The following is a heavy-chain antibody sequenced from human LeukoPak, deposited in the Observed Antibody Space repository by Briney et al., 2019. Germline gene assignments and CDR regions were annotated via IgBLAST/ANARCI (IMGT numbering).Heavy chain of an antibody. CDR2: ISYDGSNK. CDR1: GLTFSSYG. J-gene: IGHJ4*02. Sequence: PGGSLRLSCAASGLTFSSYGMHWVRQAPGKGLEWVAVISYDGSNKYYADSVKGRFTISRDNSKNTLYLQMNSLRAEDTAVYYCAKDYTEYSSSSALGYWGQGTLVTVSS. V-gene: IGHV3-30*18. D-gene: IGHD6-6*01. CDR3: AKDYTEYSSSSALGY.